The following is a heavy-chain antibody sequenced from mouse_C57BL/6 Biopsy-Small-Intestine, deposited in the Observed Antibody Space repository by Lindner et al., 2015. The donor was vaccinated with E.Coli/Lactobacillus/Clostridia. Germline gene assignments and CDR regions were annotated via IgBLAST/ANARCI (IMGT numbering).Heavy chain of an antibody. CDR2: IDPEDGET. CDR3: DRGDDYLFTY. J-gene: IGHJ3*01. Sequence: VQLQESGAELVKPGASVRLSCTASGFNIKDYFMHWVKQRPEQDLEWIGRIDPEDGETKYAPKFQGKATIKTDTSSNTAYLQLSSLTFEDTAVYYCDRGDDYLFTYWGQGTLVTVSA. D-gene: IGHD2-4*01. CDR1: GFNIKDYF. V-gene: IGHV14-2*01.